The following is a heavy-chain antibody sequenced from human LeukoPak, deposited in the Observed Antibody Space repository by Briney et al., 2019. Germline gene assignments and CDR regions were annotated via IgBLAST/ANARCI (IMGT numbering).Heavy chain of an antibody. CDR2: INPNTGGT. J-gene: IGHJ4*02. V-gene: IGHV1-2*02. Sequence: ASVKVSCKASGYTFTGFYMHWVRQAPGQGLEWMGWINPNTGGTNYAQKLQGRVTMTRDTSITTACMELSRLTSDDTAVYYCASLGDFFGSGSYAPFDYWGQGSLVTVSS. CDR3: ASLGDFFGSGSYAPFDY. CDR1: GYTFTGFY. D-gene: IGHD3-10*01.